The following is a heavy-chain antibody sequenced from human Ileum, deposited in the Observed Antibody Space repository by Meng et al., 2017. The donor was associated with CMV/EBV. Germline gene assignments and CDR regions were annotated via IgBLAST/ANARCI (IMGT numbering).Heavy chain of an antibody. D-gene: IGHD3-10*01. CDR1: GGSFSGYY. CDR3: ARVSYYGTGSYYRIGYYGEDV. V-gene: IGHV4-34*01. Sequence: SETLSLTCAVYGGSFSGYYWSWIRQPPGKGLEWIGEINHSGSTNYNPSLKSRVTIPVDTSKNQSSLKLSSVTAADTAVYYCARVSYYGTGSYYRIGYYGEDVWGQGTTVTVSS. J-gene: IGHJ6*02. CDR2: INHSGST.